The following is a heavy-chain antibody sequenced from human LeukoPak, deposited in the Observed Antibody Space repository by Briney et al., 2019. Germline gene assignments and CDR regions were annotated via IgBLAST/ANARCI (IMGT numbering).Heavy chain of an antibody. V-gene: IGHV3-7*03. J-gene: IGHJ3*02. Sequence: GGSLRLSCVASGFTFGKYWMSWVRQAPGKGLEWVANIKLDGSEKNYVDSVKGRFTISRDNTKNSLYLQMNSLRAEDTAVYYCARGYCTNGVCYGHAFDIWGQGTMVTVSS. CDR2: IKLDGSEK. CDR3: ARGYCTNGVCYGHAFDI. CDR1: GFTFGKYW. D-gene: IGHD2-8*01.